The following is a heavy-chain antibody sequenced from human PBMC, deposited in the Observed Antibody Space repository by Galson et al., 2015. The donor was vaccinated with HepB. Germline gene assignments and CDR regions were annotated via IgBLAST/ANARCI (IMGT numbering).Heavy chain of an antibody. Sequence: SLRLSCAASGFTFSSYSMNWVRQAPGKGLEWVSYISSSSSTIYYADSVKGRFTISRDNAKNSLYLQMNSLRDEDTAVYYCARIASMVRGAQEGGWGQGTLVTVSS. V-gene: IGHV3-48*02. D-gene: IGHD3-10*01. CDR2: ISSSSSTI. CDR3: ARIASMVRGAQEGG. J-gene: IGHJ4*02. CDR1: GFTFSSYS.